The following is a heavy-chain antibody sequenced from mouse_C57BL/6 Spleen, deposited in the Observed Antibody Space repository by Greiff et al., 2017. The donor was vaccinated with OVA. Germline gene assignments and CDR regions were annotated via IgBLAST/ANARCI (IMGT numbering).Heavy chain of an antibody. J-gene: IGHJ2*01. CDR3: ARDTPFTTVVAFDY. Sequence: EVQVVESGGGLVKPGGSLKLSCAASGFTFSSYAMSWVRQTPEKRLEWVATISDGGSYTYYPDNVKGRFTISRDNAKNNLYLQMSHLKSEDTAMYYCARDTPFTTVVAFDYWGQGTTLTVSS. D-gene: IGHD1-1*01. CDR1: GFTFSSYA. V-gene: IGHV5-4*01. CDR2: ISDGGSYT.